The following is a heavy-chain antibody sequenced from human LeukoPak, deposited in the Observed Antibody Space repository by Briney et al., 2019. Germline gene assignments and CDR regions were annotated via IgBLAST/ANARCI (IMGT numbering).Heavy chain of an antibody. V-gene: IGHV4-39*01. Sequence: SETLSLTCTVSGGSISSTYYYWGWIRQPPGKGLEWIGNFHYSGSNSYNPSLKSRVTIFVDTSKNQFSLRLSSVTAADTAVYYCARQVTFGYAYAYYFDYWGQGTLVTVSS. CDR1: GGSISSTYYY. D-gene: IGHD3-16*01. CDR2: FHYSGSN. J-gene: IGHJ4*02. CDR3: ARQVTFGYAYAYYFDY.